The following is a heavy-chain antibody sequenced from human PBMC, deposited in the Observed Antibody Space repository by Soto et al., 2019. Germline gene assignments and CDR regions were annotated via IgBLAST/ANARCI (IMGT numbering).Heavy chain of an antibody. Sequence: QLQLQESGPGLVKPSETLSLTCTVSGGSISSSSYYWGWIRQPPGKGLEWIGSIYYSGSTYYNPSLKSRVTIAVDTSKNHFSLKLTSVTAADTAVYYCARQPPPFRQAGIAAAGSDDYWGQVTLVTVSS. CDR3: ARQPPPFRQAGIAAAGSDDY. V-gene: IGHV4-39*01. J-gene: IGHJ4*02. D-gene: IGHD6-13*01. CDR1: GGSISSSSYY. CDR2: IYYSGST.